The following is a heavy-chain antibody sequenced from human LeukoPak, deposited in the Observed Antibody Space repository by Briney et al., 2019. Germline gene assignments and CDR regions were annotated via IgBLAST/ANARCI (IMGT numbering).Heavy chain of an antibody. Sequence: GESLKISCRGSGYSFTSYWIGWVRQMPGKGLEWMGIIYPGDSDTRYSPPFQGQVTISADKSISTAYLQWSSLKASDTAMYYCASSYCSGGSCYPKHFDYWGQGTLVTVSS. CDR1: GYSFTSYW. V-gene: IGHV5-51*01. D-gene: IGHD2-15*01. CDR3: ASSYCSGGSCYPKHFDY. CDR2: IYPGDSDT. J-gene: IGHJ4*02.